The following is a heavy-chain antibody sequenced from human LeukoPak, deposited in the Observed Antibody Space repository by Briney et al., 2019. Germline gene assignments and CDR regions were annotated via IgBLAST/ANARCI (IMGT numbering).Heavy chain of an antibody. D-gene: IGHD1-26*01. CDR2: IYYSGST. V-gene: IGHV4-59*08. Sequence: SETLSFNCTVSGGSISSYYWSWIRQPPGKGLEWIGYIYYSGSTNYNPSLKSRVTISVDTSKNQFSLKLSSVTAADTAVYYCAAHRYSVYWGQGTLVTVSS. CDR1: GGSISSYY. J-gene: IGHJ4*02. CDR3: AAHRYSVY.